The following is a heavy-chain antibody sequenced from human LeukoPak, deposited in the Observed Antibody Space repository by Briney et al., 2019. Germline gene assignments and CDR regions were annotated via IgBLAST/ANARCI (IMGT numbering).Heavy chain of an antibody. CDR2: IIPILGIA. Sequence: GASVKVSCKASGGTFSSYAISWVRQAPGQGLEWMGRIIPILGIANYAQKFQGRVTMTTDTSTSTAYMELRSLRSDDTAVYYCARACSGGSCPSDYWGQGTLVTVSS. V-gene: IGHV1-69*04. CDR1: GGTFSSYA. J-gene: IGHJ4*02. D-gene: IGHD2-15*01. CDR3: ARACSGGSCPSDY.